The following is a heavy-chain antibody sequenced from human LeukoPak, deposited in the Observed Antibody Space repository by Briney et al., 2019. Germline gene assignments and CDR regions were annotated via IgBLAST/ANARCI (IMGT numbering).Heavy chain of an antibody. CDR2: ISYDGKSI. J-gene: IGHJ4*02. CDR1: GFSFSSYG. CDR3: ARTYSRESGYDFVFHY. V-gene: IGHV3-33*01. D-gene: IGHD5-12*01. Sequence: GGSLRLSCAASGFSFSSYGLHWVRQAPGKGLEWVSAISYDGKSIHYADSVKGRFTISGDNSRNTVYLQMNSLRVEDTAVYYCARTYSRESGYDFVFHYWGRGTRVTVSS.